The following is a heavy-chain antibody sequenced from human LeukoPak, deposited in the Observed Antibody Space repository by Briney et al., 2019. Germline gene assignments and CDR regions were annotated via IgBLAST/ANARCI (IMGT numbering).Heavy chain of an antibody. V-gene: IGHV4-34*01. CDR2: ISPSGST. CDR3: ASCSGYSYDY. Sequence: SETLSLTCAVYGGSFSGYYWSWMHQPPGKGLEWIGEISPSGSTSSNPSLKSRVTISVETTNKQFSLKLSSVTAADTAVYFCASCSGYSYDYWGQGTLVTVSS. D-gene: IGHD5-24*01. CDR1: GGSFSGYY. J-gene: IGHJ4*02.